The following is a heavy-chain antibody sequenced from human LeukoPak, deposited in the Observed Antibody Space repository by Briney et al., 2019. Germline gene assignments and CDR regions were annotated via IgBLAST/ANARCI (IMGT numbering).Heavy chain of an antibody. Sequence: SETLSLTCAVYGGSLSGYYWSCIRQPPGKGLEWIGEINHSGSTNYNPSLESRVTLSIDTYKNQFSLRLTSVTAADTAVYYCARNREFGEYYFDFWGRGTLVTVSS. J-gene: IGHJ4*02. CDR3: ARNREFGEYYFDF. V-gene: IGHV4-34*01. CDR2: INHSGST. CDR1: GGSLSGYY. D-gene: IGHD4-17*01.